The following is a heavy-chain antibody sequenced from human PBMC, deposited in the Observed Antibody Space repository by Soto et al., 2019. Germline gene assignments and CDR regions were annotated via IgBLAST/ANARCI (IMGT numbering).Heavy chain of an antibody. CDR2: IYPGDSDT. CDR1: GYSFTIYC. D-gene: IGHD3-22*01. J-gene: IGHJ4*02. V-gene: IGHV5-51*01. CDR3: ARLDYYDSSGYYSPFDY. Sequence: GESLKLSFNGCGYSFTIYCIGCVRQMPGKGLEWMGIIYPGDSDTRYSPSFQGQVTISADKSISTAYLQWSSLKASDTAMYYCARLDYYDSSGYYSPFDYWGQGTLVTVSS.